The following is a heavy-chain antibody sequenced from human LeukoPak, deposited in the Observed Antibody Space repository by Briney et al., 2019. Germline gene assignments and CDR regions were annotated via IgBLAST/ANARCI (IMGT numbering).Heavy chain of an antibody. V-gene: IGHV3-7*01. CDR2: TNQDGSDK. Sequence: GGSLRLSCAASGFTFNNYWMKWVRQAPGKGLEWVANTNQDGSDKYYVDSVKGRFTISRDNAKNSLYLQMNSLRAEDTAVYYCARAYGDYYYFDYWGQGTLVTVSS. D-gene: IGHD4-17*01. J-gene: IGHJ4*02. CDR3: ARAYGDYYYFDY. CDR1: GFTFNNYW.